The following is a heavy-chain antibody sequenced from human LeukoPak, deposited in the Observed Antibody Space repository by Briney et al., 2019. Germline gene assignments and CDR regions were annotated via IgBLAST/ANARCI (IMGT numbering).Heavy chain of an antibody. D-gene: IGHD4-17*01. Sequence: AGSLRLSCAASGFTFSSYGMHWVRLAPGKGLEWVAVISYDGSNKYYADSVKGRFTISRDNSKNTLYLQMNSLRAEDTAVYYCARVTSNDYGDYIYSLDYYYGMDVWGQGTTVTVSS. V-gene: IGHV3-30*03. CDR2: ISYDGSNK. CDR1: GFTFSSYG. J-gene: IGHJ6*02. CDR3: ARVTSNDYGDYIYSLDYYYGMDV.